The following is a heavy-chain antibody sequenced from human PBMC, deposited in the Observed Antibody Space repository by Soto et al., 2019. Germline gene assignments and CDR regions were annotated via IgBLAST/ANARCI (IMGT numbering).Heavy chain of an antibody. Sequence: GGSLRLSCAASGVDFSSYAMNWVRQAPGKGLEWVSTISDTGGGTFYAGSVKGRFTISRDNSKNTLYLQMHSLRADDSAIYFCAVGRHKTSGSNTWFDPWGRGTLVTVSS. D-gene: IGHD3-22*01. CDR3: AVGRHKTSGSNTWFDP. V-gene: IGHV3-23*01. CDR1: GVDFSSYA. J-gene: IGHJ5*02. CDR2: ISDTGGGT.